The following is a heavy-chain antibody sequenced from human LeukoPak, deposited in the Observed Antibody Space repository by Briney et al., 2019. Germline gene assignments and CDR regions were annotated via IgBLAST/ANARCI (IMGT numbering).Heavy chain of an antibody. CDR2: ISGSGGST. J-gene: IGHJ6*03. Sequence: GGSLTLSCAASGLAFSSYAMSWLRQAPGRGLDWVSGISGSGGSTYYADSVKGRFTISRDNSNNTLYLQMNSLGAEDTAVYYCAKVPLTWLVRDYYYMDVWGKGTTVTVSS. CDR3: AKVPLTWLVRDYYYMDV. V-gene: IGHV3-23*01. CDR1: GLAFSSYA. D-gene: IGHD2-21*01.